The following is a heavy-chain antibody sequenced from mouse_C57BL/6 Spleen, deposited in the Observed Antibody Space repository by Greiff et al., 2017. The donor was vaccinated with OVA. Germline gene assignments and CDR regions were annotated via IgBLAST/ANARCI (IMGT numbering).Heavy chain of an antibody. Sequence: EVQQQSGPELVKPGASVKISCKASGYSFTGYYMNWVKQSPEKSLEWIGEINPSTGGTTYNQKFKAKATLTVDKSSSTAYMQLKSLTSEDSAVYYCARDTGNPFAYWGQGTLVTVSA. CDR2: INPSTGGT. CDR3: ARDTGNPFAY. V-gene: IGHV1-42*01. J-gene: IGHJ3*01. CDR1: GYSFTGYY. D-gene: IGHD4-1*01.